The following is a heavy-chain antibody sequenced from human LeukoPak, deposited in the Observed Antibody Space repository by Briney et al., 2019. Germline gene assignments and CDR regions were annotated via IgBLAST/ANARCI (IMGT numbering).Heavy chain of an antibody. V-gene: IGHV4-4*07. CDR3: ARDLGPHRSSPNSGAFDI. J-gene: IGHJ3*02. D-gene: IGHD3-10*01. CDR1: GGSISSYY. Sequence: PSETLSLTCTVSGGSISSYYWSWIRQPAGKGLEWIGRIYTSGSTNYNPSLKSRVTMSVDTSKNQFSLKLSSVTAADTAVYYCARDLGPHRSSPNSGAFDIWGQGTMVTVSS. CDR2: IYTSGST.